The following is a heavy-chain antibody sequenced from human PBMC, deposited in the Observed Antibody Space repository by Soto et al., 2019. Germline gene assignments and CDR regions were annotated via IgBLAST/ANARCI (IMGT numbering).Heavy chain of an antibody. CDR3: IKASTVTGVGGYR. CDR2: ISSDGRNT. J-gene: IGHJ5*02. D-gene: IGHD6-19*01. V-gene: IGHV3-74*03. Sequence: EVQLVESGGGLVQPGGSLRLSCAASGFAFSSYWMQWVHQVPGKGPVWVSRISSDGRNTTYADPVKGRFTISRDNAKNTLHLQMTSLTDDDTAVYYCIKASTVTGVGGYRWGQGTLVTVSS. CDR1: GFAFSSYW.